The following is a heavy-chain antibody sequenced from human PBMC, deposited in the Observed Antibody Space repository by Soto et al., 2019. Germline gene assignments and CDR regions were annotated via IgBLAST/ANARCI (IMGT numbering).Heavy chain of an antibody. CDR3: ARGSVTGDLWASYYYYYGMDV. Sequence: GGSLRLSCAASGFTFSTYGMHWVRQAPGKGLEWVAVISYDGSNKYYADSVKGRFTISRDNSKNTLYLQMNSLRAEDTAVYYCARGSVTGDLWASYYYYYGMDVWGQGTTVTVSS. CDR1: GFTFSTYG. CDR2: ISYDGSNK. J-gene: IGHJ6*02. D-gene: IGHD7-27*01. V-gene: IGHV3-30*03.